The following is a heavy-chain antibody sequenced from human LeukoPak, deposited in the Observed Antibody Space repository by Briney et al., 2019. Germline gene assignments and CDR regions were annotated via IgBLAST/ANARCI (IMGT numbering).Heavy chain of an antibody. CDR1: GFTFDNYN. CDR2: ISSSGSPI. J-gene: IGHJ4*02. V-gene: IGHV3-48*01. D-gene: IGHD3-22*01. Sequence: GGSLRLSCAASGFTFDNYNMTWVRQAPGKGLEWVSYISSSGSPIYYADSVTGRFTISRDNAKNSLYLQLNSLRAEDTAVYFCARVSYYTSSGYYWNYFDYWGQGALVTVSS. CDR3: ARVSYYTSSGYYWNYFDY.